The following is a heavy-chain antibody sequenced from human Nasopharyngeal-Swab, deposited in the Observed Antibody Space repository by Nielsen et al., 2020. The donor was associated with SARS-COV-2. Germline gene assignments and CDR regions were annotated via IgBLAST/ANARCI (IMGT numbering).Heavy chain of an antibody. CDR3: ARHKYCSSTSCYFRREKASYYYMDV. CDR2: NNHSGST. CDR1: GGSISSSRYY. Sequence: SETLSLTCTVSGGSISSSRYYWGWSRQPPGKGLEWTGRNNHSGSTHYTPSLKRRGTISVATSKNQFSLKLSSVTAADTAVYYCARHKYCSSTSCYFRREKASYYYMDVWGKGTTVTVSS. D-gene: IGHD2-2*01. J-gene: IGHJ6*03. V-gene: IGHV4-39*01.